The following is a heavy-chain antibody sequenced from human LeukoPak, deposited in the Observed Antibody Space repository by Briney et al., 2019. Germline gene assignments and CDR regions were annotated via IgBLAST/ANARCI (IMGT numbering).Heavy chain of an antibody. Sequence: PSETLSLTCTVSGGSISSGGYYWSWIRQPPGKGLEWIGYIYYSGSTYYNPSLKSRVTISVDTSKNQFSLKLSSVTAADTAVYYCARDHQLLPAYNWFDPWGQGTLVTVSS. CDR3: ARDHQLLPAYNWFDP. J-gene: IGHJ5*02. CDR2: IYYSGST. V-gene: IGHV4-30-4*01. D-gene: IGHD2-2*01. CDR1: GGSISSGGYY.